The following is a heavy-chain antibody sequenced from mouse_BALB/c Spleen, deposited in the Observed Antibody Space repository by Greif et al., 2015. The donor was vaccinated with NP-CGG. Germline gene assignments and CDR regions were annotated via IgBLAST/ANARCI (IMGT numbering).Heavy chain of an antibody. Sequence: LVESGAELVRPGASVKLSCKASGYSFTSYWMNWVKQRPGQGLEWIGMIHPSDSETRLNQKFKDKATLTEDKSSSTAYMQLSSPGCEDSAIYYCAKGGEYDYFFAYWGQGTLVTVSA. CDR1: GYSFTSYW. D-gene: IGHD2-4*01. J-gene: IGHJ3*01. V-gene: IGHV1S82*01. CDR2: IHPSDSET. CDR3: AKGGEYDYFFAY.